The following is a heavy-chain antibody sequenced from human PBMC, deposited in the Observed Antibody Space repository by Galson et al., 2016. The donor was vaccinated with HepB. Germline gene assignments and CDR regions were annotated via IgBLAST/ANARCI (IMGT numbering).Heavy chain of an antibody. J-gene: IGHJ4*02. CDR2: INRDGSTK. CDR3: VRDPYGGYGY. CDR1: GFTFSSDY. Sequence: SLRLSCAASGFTFSSDYMLWARQAPGKGLEWVANINRDGSTKNYADSVRGRCTISRDNAQNSLYLQMNSLRVEDTAVYYCVRDPYGGYGYWGQGTLVTVSS. D-gene: IGHD4/OR15-4a*01. V-gene: IGHV3-7*01.